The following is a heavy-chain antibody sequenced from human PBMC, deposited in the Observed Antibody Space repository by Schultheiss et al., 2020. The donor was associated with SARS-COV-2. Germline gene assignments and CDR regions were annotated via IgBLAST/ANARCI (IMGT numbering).Heavy chain of an antibody. CDR1: GFTVSSNY. V-gene: IGHV3-11*01. J-gene: IGHJ6*02. CDR2: ISSSGSTI. D-gene: IGHD6-6*01. Sequence: GGSLRLSCAASGFTVSSNYMSWVRQAPGKGLEWVSYISSSGSTIYYADSVKGRFTISRDNAKNSLYLQMNSLRAEDTAVYYCAIQGSSSRYYYGMDVWGQGTTVTVSS. CDR3: AIQGSSSRYYYGMDV.